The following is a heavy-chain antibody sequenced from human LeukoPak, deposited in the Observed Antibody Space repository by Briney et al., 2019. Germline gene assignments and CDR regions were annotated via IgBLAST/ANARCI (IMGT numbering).Heavy chain of an antibody. V-gene: IGHV3-21*01. CDR2: ITRSSIYK. J-gene: IGHJ4*02. Sequence: GGSLRLSCAASGFTFSSYSMSWVRQAPGKGLEWVSSITRSSIYKYYADSLEGRFTISRDNAKNSLNLQMNSLRAEDTAVYYCARAAYDSSGYYCIADYWGQGTLVTVSS. D-gene: IGHD3-22*01. CDR3: ARAAYDSSGYYCIADY. CDR1: GFTFSSYS.